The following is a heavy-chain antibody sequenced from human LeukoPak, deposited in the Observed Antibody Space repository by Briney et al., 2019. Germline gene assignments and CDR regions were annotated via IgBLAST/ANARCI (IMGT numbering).Heavy chain of an antibody. J-gene: IGHJ4*02. CDR2: IKQDGSQK. CDR1: GFTFSSYW. CDR3: TRVGYIDEGIDY. Sequence: GGSLRLSCAASGFTFSSYWMSWVRQAPGKGLEWVANIKQDGSQKYYVDSVKGRFSISRDNAKNSLYLQMNSLRAEDTAIYYCTRVGYIDEGIDYWGQGTLVTVSS. V-gene: IGHV3-7*04. D-gene: IGHD5-24*01.